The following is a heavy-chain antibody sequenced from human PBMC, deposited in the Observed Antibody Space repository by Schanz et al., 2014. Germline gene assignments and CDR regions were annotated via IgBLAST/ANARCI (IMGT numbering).Heavy chain of an antibody. D-gene: IGHD1-26*01. J-gene: IGHJ4*02. Sequence: ESGGGLVQPGGSLRLSCAASGFTFSGFWMTWVRQAPGKGLEWVANIKKDGSEKYYVDSVKGRFTISRDNSKNTLFLQMNSLRAEDTAVYYCARDHTTESYYSAGPPIDYWGQGTLLTVSS. CDR3: ARDHTTESYYSAGPPIDY. CDR1: GFTFSGFW. V-gene: IGHV3-7*01. CDR2: IKKDGSEK.